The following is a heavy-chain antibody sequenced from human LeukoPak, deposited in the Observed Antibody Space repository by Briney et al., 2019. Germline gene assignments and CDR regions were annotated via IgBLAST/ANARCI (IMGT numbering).Heavy chain of an antibody. D-gene: IGHD3-22*01. CDR3: ARVKSTYYDSSGYSHFDY. Sequence: SVKVSCKASGGTFSSYGINWVRQAPGQGLEWMGGVIPIFGTTNYAQKFQGRVTITADESTSTAYMELSSLRSEDTAVYYCARVKSTYYDSSGYSHFDYWGQGTLVTVSS. CDR2: VIPIFGTT. CDR1: GGTFSSYG. V-gene: IGHV1-69*13. J-gene: IGHJ4*02.